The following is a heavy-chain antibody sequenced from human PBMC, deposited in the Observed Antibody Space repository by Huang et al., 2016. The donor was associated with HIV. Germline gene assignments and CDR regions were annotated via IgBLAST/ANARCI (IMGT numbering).Heavy chain of an antibody. D-gene: IGHD5-18*01. V-gene: IGHV1-69*13. J-gene: IGHJ5*02. CDR2: IIPICGTA. CDR1: GGTFSSYA. Sequence: QVLLVQSGAEVRKPGSSVKVSCTAFGGTFSSYAISWVRQAPGQGLEWMGGIIPICGTANYTQKCQGRVTITVDEATNTGYMELTRLTSEDTAVYYCARTAYSYGFRQGYNWFDPWGLGTPVTVSS. CDR3: ARTAYSYGFRQGYNWFDP.